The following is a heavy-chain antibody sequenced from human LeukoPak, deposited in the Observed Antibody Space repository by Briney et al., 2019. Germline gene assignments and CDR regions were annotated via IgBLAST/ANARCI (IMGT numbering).Heavy chain of an antibody. CDR3: ARDKVVGATYFDY. J-gene: IGHJ4*02. V-gene: IGHV3-48*01. Sequence: GGSLRLSCAASGFTFSTYSMKWVRQAPGKGLEWVSYISDSGAMYYADSVRGRFTISRENAQNSLFLQMNSLRAEDTAVYYCARDKVVGATYFDYWGQGILVTVSS. D-gene: IGHD1-26*01. CDR2: ISDSGAM. CDR1: GFTFSTYS.